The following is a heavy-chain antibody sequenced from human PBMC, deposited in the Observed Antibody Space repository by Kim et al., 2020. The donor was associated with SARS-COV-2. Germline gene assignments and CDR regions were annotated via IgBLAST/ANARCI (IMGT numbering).Heavy chain of an antibody. J-gene: IGHJ4*02. CDR3: ARDLGSSSPFDY. D-gene: IGHD6-13*01. V-gene: IGHV1-46*01. Sequence: SYARKFQGRVTMTRDTSTSTVYMELSSLRSEDTAVYYCARDLGSSSPFDYWGQGTLVTVSS.